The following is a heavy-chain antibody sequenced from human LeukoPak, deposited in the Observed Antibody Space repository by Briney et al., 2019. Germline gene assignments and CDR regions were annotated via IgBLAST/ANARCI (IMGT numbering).Heavy chain of an antibody. Sequence: GGSLRLSCAASGLTFSSYSMNWVRQAPGKGLEWVSSIISSSSYIYYADSVKGRFTISRDNAKNSLYLQMNSLRAEDTAVYYCARDDYYDSSGYGGYFDYWGQGTLVTVSS. CDR3: ARDDYYDSSGYGGYFDY. V-gene: IGHV3-21*01. J-gene: IGHJ4*02. CDR2: IISSSSYI. D-gene: IGHD3-22*01. CDR1: GLTFSSYS.